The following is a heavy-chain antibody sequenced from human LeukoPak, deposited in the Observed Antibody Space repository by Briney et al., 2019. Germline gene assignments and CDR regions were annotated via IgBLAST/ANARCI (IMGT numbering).Heavy chain of an antibody. D-gene: IGHD2-15*01. CDR2: IYYSGSI. V-gene: IGHV4-59*01. CDR3: VVGHNYFDY. CDR1: GGSISSYY. J-gene: IGHJ4*02. Sequence: PSETLSLTCSVSGGSISSYYWSWIRQPPGKGPEWIGYIYYSGSINCNPSLKSRVTISVDTSKNQLSLKLSSVTAADTAVYYCVVGHNYFDYWGQGTLVTVSS.